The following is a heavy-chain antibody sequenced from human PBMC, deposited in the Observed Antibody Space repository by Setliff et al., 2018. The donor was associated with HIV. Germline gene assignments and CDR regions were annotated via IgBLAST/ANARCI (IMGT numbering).Heavy chain of an antibody. V-gene: IGHV3-23*01. D-gene: IGHD3-3*01. Sequence: GSLRLSCAASGFTFSSYSMNWVRQAPGKGLEWVATISGSGGSTYYADSVKGRFTISRDNSKNTLYLQMNSLRAEDTAVYYCAKGSGKITIYYYYMDVWGKGTTVTVSS. CDR3: AKGSGKITIYYYYMDV. CDR2: ISGSGGST. J-gene: IGHJ6*03. CDR1: GFTFSSYS.